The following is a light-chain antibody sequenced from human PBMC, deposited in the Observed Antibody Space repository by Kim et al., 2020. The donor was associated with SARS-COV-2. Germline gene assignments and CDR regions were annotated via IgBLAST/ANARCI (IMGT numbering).Light chain of an antibody. CDR2: YDS. J-gene: IGLJ1*01. Sequence: SYELTQPPSVSVAPGKTARITCGGNNIGSKSVHWYQQKPGQAPVLVIYYDSDRPSGIPERFSVSNSGNTATLTISRVEAGDEANYYCQVWDSSSDHYVFG. CDR3: QVWDSSSDHYV. V-gene: IGLV3-21*04. CDR1: NIGSKS.